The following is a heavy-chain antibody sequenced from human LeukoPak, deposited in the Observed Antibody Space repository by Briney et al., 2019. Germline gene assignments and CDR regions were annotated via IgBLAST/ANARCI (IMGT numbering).Heavy chain of an antibody. CDR1: GGTVSSYA. CDR3: ARATVTTFNWFDP. D-gene: IGHD4-17*01. J-gene: IGHJ5*02. CDR2: IIPIVGTA. V-gene: IGHV1-69*13. Sequence: SVKVSCKASGGTVSSYAISWVRQAPGQGLEWMGGIIPIVGTAKYAQKFQGRVTITADESTSTVYMELRSLRSEDTAAYYCARATVTTFNWFDPWGQGTVVTVSS.